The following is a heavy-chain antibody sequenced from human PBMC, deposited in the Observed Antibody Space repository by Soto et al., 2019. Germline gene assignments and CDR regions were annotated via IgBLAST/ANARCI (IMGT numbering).Heavy chain of an antibody. CDR1: GFTFKYYW. D-gene: IGHD2-21*02. CDR2: IQSDGSST. V-gene: IGHV3-74*01. Sequence: EVQLVDSGGGLVQPGGSLRLSGVASGFTFKYYWMHWVRKAPGKGLVWVSRIQSDGSSTDYVDSVKGRFTISRDTAKNTLYLQMINLRAEDTGVYFCARGGDPEYWGRGNLVTVSA. J-gene: IGHJ4*02. CDR3: ARGGDPEY.